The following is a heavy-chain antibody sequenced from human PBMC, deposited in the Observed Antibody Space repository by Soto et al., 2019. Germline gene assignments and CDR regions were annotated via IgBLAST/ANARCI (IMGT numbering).Heavy chain of an antibody. CDR1: GGSISSGGYY. CDR3: ASCGIFFPPNPPPYGMDV. D-gene: IGHD2-21*01. J-gene: IGHJ6*02. CDR2: IYYSGST. V-gene: IGHV4-31*03. Sequence: SETLSLTCTVSGGSISSGGYYWSWIRQHPGKGLEWIGYIYYSGSTYYNPSLKSRVTISVDTSKNQFSLKLSSVTAEDTAVYYCASCGIFFPPNPPPYGMDVWGQGTTVTVSS.